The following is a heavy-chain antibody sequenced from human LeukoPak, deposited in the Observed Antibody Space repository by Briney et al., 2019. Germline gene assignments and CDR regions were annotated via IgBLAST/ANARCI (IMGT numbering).Heavy chain of an antibody. CDR2: IIPIFGTA. V-gene: IGHV1-69*05. J-gene: IGHJ6*03. D-gene: IGHD2-2*02. CDR3: ARAGYCSSTSCYTIGDYYYYMDV. Sequence: SVKVSCKAPGGTFSSYAISWVRQAPGQGLEWMGGIIPIFGTANYAQKFQGRVTITTDESTSTAYMELSSLRSEDTAVYYCARAGYCSSTSCYTIGDYYYYMDVWGKGTTVTVSS. CDR1: GGTFSSYA.